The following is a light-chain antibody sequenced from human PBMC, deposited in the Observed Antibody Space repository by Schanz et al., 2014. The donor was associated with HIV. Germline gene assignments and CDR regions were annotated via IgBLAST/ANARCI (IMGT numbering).Light chain of an antibody. J-gene: IGLJ3*02. V-gene: IGLV2-14*03. CDR3: CSYAGSRIRV. Sequence: QSALTQPASVSGSPGQSITISCTGTSGDIGAYHYVSWYQQHPGKAPKLIIYDVSNRPSGVSNRFSGSKSGNTASLTVSGLQTEDEADYYCCSYAGSRIRVFGGGTKLTVL. CDR2: DVS. CDR1: SGDIGAYHY.